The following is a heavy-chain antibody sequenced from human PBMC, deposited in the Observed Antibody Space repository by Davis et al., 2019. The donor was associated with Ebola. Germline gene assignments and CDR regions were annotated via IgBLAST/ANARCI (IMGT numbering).Heavy chain of an antibody. V-gene: IGHV3-48*02. CDR2: ISSRTNTV. Sequence: GESLKISCAASGFTFNNYDMNWVRQAPGKGLEWISYISSRTNTVYYADSVRGRFTISRDNAKNSVYLQMNSLRDEDTAVYYCARVHWGAGKAFDIWGQGSMVIVSS. CDR1: GFTFNNYD. CDR3: ARVHWGAGKAFDI. J-gene: IGHJ3*02. D-gene: IGHD7-27*01.